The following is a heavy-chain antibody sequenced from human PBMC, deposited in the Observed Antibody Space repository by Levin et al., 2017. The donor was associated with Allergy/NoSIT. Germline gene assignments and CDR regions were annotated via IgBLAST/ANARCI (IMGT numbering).Heavy chain of an antibody. J-gene: IGHJ6*02. V-gene: IGHV3-7*01. CDR3: ARVYSSTSGRGMDV. D-gene: IGHD6-13*01. CDR1: GFTFSTYW. Sequence: RSGGSLRLSCGASGFTFSTYWMSWVRQAPGKGLEWVANIKQDGSEKNYVDSVKGRFTISRDNAKNSLYLQMNSLRAEDTAVYYCARVYSSTSGRGMDVWGQGTTVTVTS. CDR2: IKQDGSEK.